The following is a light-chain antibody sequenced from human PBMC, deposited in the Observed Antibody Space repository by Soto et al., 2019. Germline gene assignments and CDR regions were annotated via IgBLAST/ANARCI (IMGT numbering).Light chain of an antibody. CDR3: ATWDDSLSGVV. Sequence: QSVLTQPPSASGTPGQRITISCSGSSSNIGSHTVNWHQQVPGTAPKLLIYSNNERPSGVPDRFSGSKSGTSASLAISGLRSEDEAEYFCATWDDSLSGVVFGGGTKLTVL. CDR2: SNN. J-gene: IGLJ2*01. V-gene: IGLV1-44*01. CDR1: SSNIGSHT.